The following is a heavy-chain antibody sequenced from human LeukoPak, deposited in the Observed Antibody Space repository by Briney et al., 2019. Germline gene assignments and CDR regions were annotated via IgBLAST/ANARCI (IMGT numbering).Heavy chain of an antibody. J-gene: IGHJ4*02. Sequence: SQTLSLTCTVSGGSISSGSYYWSWIRQPAGKGLEWIGRIYTSGSTNYNPSLKSRVTISVDTSKNQFSLKLSSVTAADTAVYYCARSGYSYGLDYWGQGTLVTVSS. V-gene: IGHV4-61*02. CDR1: GGSISSGSYY. CDR3: ARSGYSYGLDY. CDR2: IYTSGST. D-gene: IGHD5-18*01.